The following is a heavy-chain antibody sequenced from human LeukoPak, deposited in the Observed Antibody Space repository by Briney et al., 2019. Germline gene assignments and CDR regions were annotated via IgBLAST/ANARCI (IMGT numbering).Heavy chain of an antibody. CDR2: ISWNSGSI. J-gene: IGHJ4*02. D-gene: IGHD3-22*01. CDR3: AKDIHYYDSSGPFDY. V-gene: IGHV3-9*01. Sequence: GGSLRLSCAASGFTFDDYAMHWVRQAPGKGLEWVSGISWNSGSIGYADSVKGRFTISRDNAKNSLYLQMNSQRAEDTALYYCAKDIHYYDSSGPFDYWGQGTLVTVSS. CDR1: GFTFDDYA.